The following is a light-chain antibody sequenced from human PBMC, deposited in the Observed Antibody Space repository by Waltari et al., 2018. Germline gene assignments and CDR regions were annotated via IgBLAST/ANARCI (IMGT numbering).Light chain of an antibody. CDR3: SSYTSSSTWV. J-gene: IGLJ3*02. Sequence: QSALTQPASVSGSPGQSITISCTGTSSDVGGYTYVSWYQQPPGKPPKLMIHDVTTRPSGVSNRFSGSNAVNTASLTISGLQAEDEADYYCSSYTSSSTWVFGGGTKLTVL. CDR1: SSDVGGYTY. CDR2: DVT. V-gene: IGLV2-14*03.